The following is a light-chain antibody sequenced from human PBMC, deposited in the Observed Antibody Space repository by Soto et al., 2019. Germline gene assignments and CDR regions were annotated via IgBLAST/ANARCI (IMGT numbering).Light chain of an antibody. CDR1: SSNIGSNA. V-gene: IGLV1-44*01. CDR2: NNN. Sequence: QSVLTQPPSASATPGQRVTISCSGSSSNIGSNAVNWYQQLPGTAPKLLIYNNNQRPSGVPDRFSGSKSGTSASLAISGVQSEDEADYYCAAWDDSLREVFGNGTKVTVL. CDR3: AAWDDSLREV. J-gene: IGLJ1*01.